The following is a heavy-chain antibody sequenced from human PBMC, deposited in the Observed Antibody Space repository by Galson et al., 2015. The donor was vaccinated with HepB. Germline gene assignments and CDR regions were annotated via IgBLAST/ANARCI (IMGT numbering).Heavy chain of an antibody. CDR3: AKAVVGSYYFDY. J-gene: IGHJ4*02. Sequence: SLRLSCAASGFTFSSYAMSWVRQAPGKGLEWVSAISGSGGSTYYADSVKGRFTISRDNSKNTLYLQMNSLRAEDTAVYYCAKAVVGSYYFDYWGQGTLVTVSS. V-gene: IGHV3-23*01. CDR2: ISGSGGST. D-gene: IGHD2-2*01. CDR1: GFTFSSYA.